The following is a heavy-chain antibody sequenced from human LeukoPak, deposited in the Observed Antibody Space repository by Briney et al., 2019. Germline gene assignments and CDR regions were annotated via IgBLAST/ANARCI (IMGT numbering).Heavy chain of an antibody. CDR3: AREGGDDYGDYDAFDI. J-gene: IGHJ3*02. Sequence: SQTLSLTCTVSSGSVSSGSYYWSWILEPPGKGLEWTGHIYYSGSTNYNPSLKSRVTISVDTSKNQFSLKLSSVTAADTAVYYCAREGGDDYGDYDAFDIWGQGTMVTVSS. D-gene: IGHD4-17*01. CDR1: SGSVSSGSYY. V-gene: IGHV4-61*01. CDR2: IYYSGST.